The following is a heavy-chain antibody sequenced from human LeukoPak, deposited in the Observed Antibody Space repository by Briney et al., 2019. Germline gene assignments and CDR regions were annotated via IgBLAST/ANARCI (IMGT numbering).Heavy chain of an antibody. D-gene: IGHD3-3*01. Sequence: ASVKVSCKASGYTFTDYYMHWVRQAPGQGLEWMGYINPKSGGTNYAQKFQGRATMTRDTSISTVYMELSRLTSDDTALYYCARLFLVGTDEVDPWGQGTLVTVSS. J-gene: IGHJ5*02. CDR2: INPKSGGT. CDR1: GYTFTDYY. CDR3: ARLFLVGTDEVDP. V-gene: IGHV1-2*02.